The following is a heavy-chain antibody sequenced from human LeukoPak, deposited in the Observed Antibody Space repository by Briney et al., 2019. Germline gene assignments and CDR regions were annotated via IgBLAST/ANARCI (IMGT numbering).Heavy chain of an antibody. Sequence: SQTLSLTCAICGDSVSSNSAAWNWIRQSTSRGLEWLGRTYYRSKWYNDYAVSVKSRITINPDTSKNQFSLQLNSVTPEDTAVYYCARFSLWFGELEFDYWGQGTLVTVSS. J-gene: IGHJ4*02. V-gene: IGHV6-1*01. CDR1: GDSVSSNSAA. D-gene: IGHD3-10*01. CDR3: ARFSLWFGELEFDY. CDR2: TYYRSKWYN.